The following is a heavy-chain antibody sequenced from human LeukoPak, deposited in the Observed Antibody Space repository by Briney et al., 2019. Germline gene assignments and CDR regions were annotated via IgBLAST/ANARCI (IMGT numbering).Heavy chain of an antibody. D-gene: IGHD3-22*01. CDR2: NNPRGGST. CDR3: ARDPKDESSGYYYFDY. CDR1: GYTFTSYY. J-gene: IGHJ4*02. V-gene: IGHV1-46*01. Sequence: ASVKVSRKTSGYTFTSYYIHWVRQAPGQGLEWMGVNNPRGGSTSYAQKFHGRVTMTRDMSTSTVYMELSSLRSEDTAVYYCARDPKDESSGYYYFDYWGQGTLVTVSS.